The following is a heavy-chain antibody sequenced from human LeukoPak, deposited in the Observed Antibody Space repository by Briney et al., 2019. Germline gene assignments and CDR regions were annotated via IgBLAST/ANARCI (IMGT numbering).Heavy chain of an antibody. CDR1: GFTFSSYS. Sequence: GGSLRLTCEASGFTFSSYSMNWVRQASGKGLEWVSHISSSSPTIYYADSVKGRFTISRDNAKNSLYLQMNSLRDDDTAVYYCARDLTQRTFYYYHYMDVWGIGTTVTVS. CDR3: ARDLTQRTFYYYHYMDV. V-gene: IGHV3-48*02. CDR2: ISSSSPTI. J-gene: IGHJ6*03. D-gene: IGHD1-14*01.